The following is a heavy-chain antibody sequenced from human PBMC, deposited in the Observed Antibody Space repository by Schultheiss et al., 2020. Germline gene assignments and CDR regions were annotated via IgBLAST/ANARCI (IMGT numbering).Heavy chain of an antibody. CDR2: INHSGST. Sequence: SATLSLTCTVSGGSISSGGYYWSWIRQPPGKGLEWIGEINHSGSTNYNPSLKSRVTISVDTSKNQFSLKLSSVTAADTAVYYCAIAQLVWSGYRYYYGMDVWGQGTTVTVSS. D-gene: IGHD3-3*01. CDR1: GGSISSGGYY. V-gene: IGHV4-39*07. J-gene: IGHJ6*02. CDR3: AIAQLVWSGYRYYYGMDV.